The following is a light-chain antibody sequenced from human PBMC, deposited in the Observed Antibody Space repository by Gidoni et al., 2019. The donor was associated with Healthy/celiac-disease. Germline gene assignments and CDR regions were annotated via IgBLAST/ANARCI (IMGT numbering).Light chain of an antibody. CDR3: QQRSNWPS. CDR1: QSVSSY. Sequence: IVLTQSPATLSLSPGDRATLSGRASQSVSSYLAWYQQKPGQAPRLLIYDASNRATGIPARFSGSGSGTDFTLTISSLEPEDFAVYYCQQRSNWPSFGGGTKVEIK. V-gene: IGKV3-11*01. J-gene: IGKJ4*01. CDR2: DAS.